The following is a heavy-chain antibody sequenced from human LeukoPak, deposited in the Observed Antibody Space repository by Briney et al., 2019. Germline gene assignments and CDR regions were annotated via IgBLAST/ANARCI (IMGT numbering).Heavy chain of an antibody. CDR3: ATGGIAAAGQLDY. CDR1: GYTFTDYY. J-gene: IGHJ4*02. Sequence: GASVKVSCKASGYTFTDYYMHWVQQAPGKGLEWMGLVDPEDGETIYAEKFQGRVTITADTSTDTAYMELSSLRSEDTAVYYCATGGIAAAGQLDYWGQGTLVTVSS. V-gene: IGHV1-69-2*01. CDR2: VDPEDGET. D-gene: IGHD6-13*01.